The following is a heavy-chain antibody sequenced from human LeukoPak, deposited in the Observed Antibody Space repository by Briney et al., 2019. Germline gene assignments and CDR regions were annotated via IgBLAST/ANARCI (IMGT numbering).Heavy chain of an antibody. V-gene: IGHV3-66*01. D-gene: IGHD4-17*01. Sequence: GGSLRLSCTASGFTVSNIYMSWVRQAPGKGLEWVSVIYSGGSTYYADSVKGRFTISRDNSKNTLYLQMNSLRAEDMAVYYCARDPTTVTTPNFDYWGQGTLVTVSS. J-gene: IGHJ4*02. CDR1: GFTVSNIY. CDR3: ARDPTTVTTPNFDY. CDR2: IYSGGST.